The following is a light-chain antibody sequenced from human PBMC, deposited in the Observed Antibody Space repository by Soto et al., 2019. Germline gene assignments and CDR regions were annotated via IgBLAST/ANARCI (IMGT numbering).Light chain of an antibody. J-gene: IGKJ3*01. V-gene: IGKV1-39*01. CDR1: QSISSY. Sequence: DIQMTQSPSSLSASVGDRVTITCRASQSISSYLNWYQQKPGKAPKLLIYAASSLQSGLPSRFSGSGSGTDFTLTISSLQPEDFATYDCQQSYSTPQTFGPGTKVDIK. CDR3: QQSYSTPQT. CDR2: AAS.